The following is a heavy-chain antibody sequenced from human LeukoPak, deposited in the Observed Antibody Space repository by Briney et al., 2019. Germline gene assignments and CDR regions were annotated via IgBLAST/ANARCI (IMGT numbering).Heavy chain of an antibody. J-gene: IGHJ5*02. Sequence: ASVKVSYKTSGYTFTDYYMHWVRQAPGQGLEWMGWINPNSGVISSAQKFQGRVTMTRDTSITTVYMEVRWLTSDDTAIYYCARADRLDGAPYLIGPWGRGTLVTVSS. CDR1: GYTFTDYY. V-gene: IGHV1-2*02. D-gene: IGHD2-21*01. CDR2: INPNSGVI. CDR3: ARADRLDGAPYLIGP.